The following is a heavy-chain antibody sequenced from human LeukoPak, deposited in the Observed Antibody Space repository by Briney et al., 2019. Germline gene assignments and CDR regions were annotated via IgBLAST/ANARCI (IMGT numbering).Heavy chain of an antibody. CDR2: INPYSGGT. CDR1: GYTFTSYY. V-gene: IGHV1-2*02. D-gene: IGHD5-24*01. J-gene: IGHJ4*02. Sequence: ASVKVSCKASGYTFTSYYMHWVRQAPGQGLEWMGWINPYSGGTVYAQKFQGRVTMTRDTSISTAYMELSRLRSEDTAVYYCATAIGRDGYNPKFDYWGQGTLVTVSS. CDR3: ATAIGRDGYNPKFDY.